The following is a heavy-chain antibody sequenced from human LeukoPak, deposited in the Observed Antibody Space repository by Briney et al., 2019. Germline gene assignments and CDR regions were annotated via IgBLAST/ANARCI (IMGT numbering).Heavy chain of an antibody. Sequence: GESLKISCKGSGYSFTSYWISWVHQMPGKGLEWMGRIDPSDSYTNYSPSFQGHVTISADKSISTAYLQWSSLKASDTAMYYCARSLGYGDYFDYWGQGILVTVSS. J-gene: IGHJ4*02. V-gene: IGHV5-10-1*01. CDR2: IDPSDSYT. CDR3: ARSLGYGDYFDY. D-gene: IGHD4-17*01. CDR1: GYSFTSYW.